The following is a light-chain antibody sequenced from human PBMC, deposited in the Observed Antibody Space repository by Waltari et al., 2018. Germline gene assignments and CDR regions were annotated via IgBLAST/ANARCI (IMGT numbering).Light chain of an antibody. CDR3: AAWDDSLDGPG. V-gene: IGLV1-44*01. J-gene: IGLJ2*01. CDR1: SSNIGTNS. CDR2: DNN. Sequence: QSVLTQPPSASATPGQRVTISCSGSSSNIGTNSVNWYQQLPGTAPKLLIYDNNQRPSGVPDRFSGAKSDTSASLAISGLQSEDEADYYCAAWDDSLDGPGFGGGTKLTVL.